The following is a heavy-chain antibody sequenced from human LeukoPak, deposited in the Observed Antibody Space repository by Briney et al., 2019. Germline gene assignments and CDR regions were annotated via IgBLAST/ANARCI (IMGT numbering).Heavy chain of an antibody. V-gene: IGHV3-13*01. D-gene: IGHD1-26*01. CDR2: VGIAADT. CDR3: VRQKKSHGNFDY. J-gene: IGHJ4*02. Sequence: GGSLRLSCAASGFTFSDHAMHWFRQAPGKGLEWVSAVGIAADTFYPGSVKGRFTISRENAKNSLYLQMNSLRVEDTAVYYCVRQKKSHGNFDYWGQGTLVTVSS. CDR1: GFTFSDHA.